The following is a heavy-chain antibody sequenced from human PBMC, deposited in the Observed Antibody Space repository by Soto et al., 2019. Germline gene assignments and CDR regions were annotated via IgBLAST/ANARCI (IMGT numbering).Heavy chain of an antibody. D-gene: IGHD3-3*01. J-gene: IGHJ6*02. CDR3: ANYNMEAMYYDFWSDHGMDV. CDR2: ISGSGGST. V-gene: IGHV3-23*01. Sequence: GGSLSLSCAASGFTFGTYAMSWVRQAPGKGLEWVSAISGSGGSTYYADSVKGRFTISRDNSKNTLYLQMNSLRAEDTAVYYCANYNMEAMYYDFWSDHGMDVWGQGTTVTVSS. CDR1: GFTFGTYA.